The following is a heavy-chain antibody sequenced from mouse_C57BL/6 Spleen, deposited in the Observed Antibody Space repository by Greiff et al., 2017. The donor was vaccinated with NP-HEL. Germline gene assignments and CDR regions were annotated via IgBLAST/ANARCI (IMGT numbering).Heavy chain of an antibody. D-gene: IGHD1-1*01. J-gene: IGHJ4*01. Sequence: EVKLVESGGGLVKPGGSLKLSCAASGFTFSDYGMHWVRQAPEKGLEWVAYISSGSSTIYYADTLQGRFTISRGNAKNTLFLQMTSLRSEDTAMYYCARKFSPLTTVAGEGYYYAMDYWGQGTSVTVSS. CDR1: GFTFSDYG. V-gene: IGHV5-17*01. CDR2: ISSGSSTI. CDR3: ARKFSPLTTVAGEGYYYAMDY.